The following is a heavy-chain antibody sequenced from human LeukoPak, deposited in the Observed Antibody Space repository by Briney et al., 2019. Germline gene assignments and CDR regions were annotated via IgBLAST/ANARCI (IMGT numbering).Heavy chain of an antibody. Sequence: SETLSLTCAVYGGSFSGYCWSWIRQPPGKGLEWIGEINHSGSTNYNPSLKSRVTISVDTSKNQFSLKLSSVTAADTAVYYCARDYPRFDFWSGYYAAFDIWGQGTMVTVSS. J-gene: IGHJ3*02. V-gene: IGHV4-34*01. CDR3: ARDYPRFDFWSGYYAAFDI. CDR1: GGSFSGYC. D-gene: IGHD3-3*01. CDR2: INHSGST.